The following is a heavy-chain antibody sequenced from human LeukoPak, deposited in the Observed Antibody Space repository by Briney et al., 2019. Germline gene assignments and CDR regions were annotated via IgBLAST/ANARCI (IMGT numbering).Heavy chain of an antibody. CDR1: GFTFSSYS. Sequence: GGSLRLSCEASGFTFSSYSMNWVRQAPGKGLEWVSSITTRSSYIYYADSVRGRFTISRDDAKNSLYLQMNSLRADDTAVYYCARDPAAAGTVWLDPWGQGTLVTVSS. D-gene: IGHD6-13*01. CDR3: ARDPAAAGTVWLDP. J-gene: IGHJ5*02. CDR2: ITTRSSYI. V-gene: IGHV3-21*06.